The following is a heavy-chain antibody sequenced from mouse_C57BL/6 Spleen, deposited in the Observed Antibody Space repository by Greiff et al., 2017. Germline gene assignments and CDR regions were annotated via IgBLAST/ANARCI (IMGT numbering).Heavy chain of an antibody. J-gene: IGHJ1*03. V-gene: IGHV5-4*01. CDR1: GFTFSSYA. CDR3: ARDSGYFDV. CDR2: ISDGGSYT. Sequence: DVMLVESGGGLVKPGGSLKLSCAASGFTFSSYAMSWVRQTPEKRLAWVATISDGGSYTYHPDNVKGRFTISRDNAKNNLYLQMSHLKSEDTAMYYCARDSGYFDVWGTGTTVTVSS.